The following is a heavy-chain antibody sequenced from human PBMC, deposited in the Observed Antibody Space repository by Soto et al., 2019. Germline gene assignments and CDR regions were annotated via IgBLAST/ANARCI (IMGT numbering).Heavy chain of an antibody. Sequence: EVQLLESGGGLVQPGGSLRLSCAASGFTFSTYAMNWVRQAPGKGLEWVAIIGGNGVTTYYADSVKGRFTISRDNSKNTLDLQMNGLTAEDTAVYYCAKKTVAVVGYKWFDPWGQGTLVTVSS. J-gene: IGHJ5*02. CDR3: AKKTVAVVGYKWFDP. CDR2: IGGNGVTT. D-gene: IGHD6-19*01. V-gene: IGHV3-23*01. CDR1: GFTFSTYA.